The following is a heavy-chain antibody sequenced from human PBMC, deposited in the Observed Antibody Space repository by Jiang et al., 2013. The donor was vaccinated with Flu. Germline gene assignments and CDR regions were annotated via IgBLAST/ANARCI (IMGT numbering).Heavy chain of an antibody. CDR1: GYSFTSYW. D-gene: IGHD6-13*01. CDR3: VIAAAGTRRFEY. J-gene: IGHJ4*02. V-gene: IGHV5-10-1*04. Sequence: KKPGESLKISCKGSGYSFTSYWISWVRQMPGKGLEWMGRIDPSDSYTNYSPSFQGQVTISADKSISTAYLQWSSLKASETAMYYCVIAAAGTRRFEYWGQGTLVTVSS. CDR2: IDPSDSYT.